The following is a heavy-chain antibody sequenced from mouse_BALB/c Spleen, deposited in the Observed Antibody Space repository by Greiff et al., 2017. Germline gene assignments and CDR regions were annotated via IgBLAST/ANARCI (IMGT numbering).Heavy chain of an antibody. Sequence: VMLVESGPGLVAPSQSLSITCTVSGFSLTSYGVHWVRQPPGKGLEWLGVIWAGGSTNYNSALMSRLSISKDNSKSQVFLKMNSLQTDDTAMYYCARGENSLLRLRAMDYWGQGTSGTVSS. CDR3: ARGENSLLRLRAMDY. D-gene: IGHD1-2*01. CDR1: GFSLTSYG. V-gene: IGHV2-9*02. J-gene: IGHJ4*01. CDR2: IWAGGST.